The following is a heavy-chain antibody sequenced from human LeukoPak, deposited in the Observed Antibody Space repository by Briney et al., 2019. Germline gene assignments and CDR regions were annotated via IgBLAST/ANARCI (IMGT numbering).Heavy chain of an antibody. Sequence: GGSLTLSCAASGFTFSSYAMSWVRQAPGKGLEWVSSFGGSGGGPWHAASVKGRFSISRDNSKNTLYLQMSSLSDEDTALYYCAKARGATVNDPADYWGQGILVTVSS. CDR3: AKARGATVNDPADY. V-gene: IGHV3-23*01. CDR1: GFTFSSYA. CDR2: FGGSGGGP. J-gene: IGHJ4*02. D-gene: IGHD1-26*01.